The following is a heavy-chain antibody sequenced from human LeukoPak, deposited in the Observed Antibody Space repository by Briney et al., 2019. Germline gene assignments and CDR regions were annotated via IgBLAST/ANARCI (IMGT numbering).Heavy chain of an antibody. CDR3: ARDYYDFWSGYSVNDAFDI. CDR1: GFTFSSYA. D-gene: IGHD3-3*01. Sequence: GGSLRLSCAASGFTFSSYAMSWVRQAPGKGLEWVSVISGSDGRTYYADSVKGRFTISRDNSKNTLYLQMNSLRAEDTAVYYCARDYYDFWSGYSVNDAFDIWGQGTMVTVSS. V-gene: IGHV3-23*01. J-gene: IGHJ3*02. CDR2: ISGSDGRT.